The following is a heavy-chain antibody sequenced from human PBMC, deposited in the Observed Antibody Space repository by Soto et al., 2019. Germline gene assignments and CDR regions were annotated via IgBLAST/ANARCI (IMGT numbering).Heavy chain of an antibody. Sequence: LSLTCTVSGGSTSSDNYWSWIRQPPGKGLEWIGHIYYSGNTDYNPSLKSRLAISIDTSKNQFSLKLSSVTAADTAVYFCAREGGESSDGLYYFDSWGQGSLVTVSS. V-gene: IGHV4-30-4*01. D-gene: IGHD3-16*01. CDR3: AREGGESSDGLYYFDS. J-gene: IGHJ4*02. CDR2: IYYSGNT. CDR1: GGSTSSDNY.